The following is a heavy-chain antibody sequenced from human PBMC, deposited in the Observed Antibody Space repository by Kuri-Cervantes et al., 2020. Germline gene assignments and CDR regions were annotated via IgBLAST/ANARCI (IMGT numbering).Heavy chain of an antibody. Sequence: GESLKISCAASGFTFRNYGMHWVRQAPGKGLEWVAFIRHDGSKKYYVDSVKGRFTISRDTSKNTLYLQMNSLRGEDTAVYYCAKDWEQLGYYYYYMDVWGKGTTVTVSS. V-gene: IGHV3-30*02. CDR3: AKDWEQLGYYYYYMDV. CDR2: IRHDGSKK. CDR1: GFTFRNYG. J-gene: IGHJ6*03. D-gene: IGHD1-26*01.